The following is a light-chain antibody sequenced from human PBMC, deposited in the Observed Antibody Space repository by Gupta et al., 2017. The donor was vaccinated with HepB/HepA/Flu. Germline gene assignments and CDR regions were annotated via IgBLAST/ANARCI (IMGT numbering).Light chain of an antibody. V-gene: IGLV3-25*03. CDR1: ALTNEY. CDR2: KDN. Sequence: SYELTQSPSVSVSPGQTARITCSGRALTNEYTYWYQQKPGQAPILVMYKDNERPSGIPERISGSSSGTTVTLTISAVQAEDEADYYCQSAGNNGSSWVFGGGTKLTVL. CDR3: QSAGNNGSSWV. J-gene: IGLJ3*02.